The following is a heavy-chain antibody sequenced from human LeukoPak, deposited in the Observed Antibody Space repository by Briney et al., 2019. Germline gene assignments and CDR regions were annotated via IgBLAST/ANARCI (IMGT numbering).Heavy chain of an antibody. V-gene: IGHV3-74*01. CDR3: ASASSHRTAAGGDY. J-gene: IGHJ4*02. Sequence: GGSLRLSCAASGFTFSTYWMHWVRQAPGKGLVWVSRINGDGGSRNYADSVKGRFTVSRDNAKNTLYLQMSSLRVEDTAVYYCASASSHRTAAGGDYWGQGTLVTVST. CDR1: GFTFSTYW. CDR2: INGDGGSR. D-gene: IGHD6-13*01.